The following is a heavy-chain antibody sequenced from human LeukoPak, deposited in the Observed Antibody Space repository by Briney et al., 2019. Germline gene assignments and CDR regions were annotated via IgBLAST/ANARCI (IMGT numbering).Heavy chain of an antibody. V-gene: IGHV3-23*01. Sequence: GGSLRLSCAASGFTFSSYAVSWVRQAPGKGLEWVSAISGSDGSTYYADSVKGRFTISRDNSKNTLYLQMNSLRAEDTAVYYCAKDRDVDAAMVSGFYYYYYGMDVWGQGTTVTVSS. CDR3: AKDRDVDAAMVSGFYYYYYGMDV. D-gene: IGHD5-18*01. CDR1: GFTFSSYA. J-gene: IGHJ6*02. CDR2: ISGSDGST.